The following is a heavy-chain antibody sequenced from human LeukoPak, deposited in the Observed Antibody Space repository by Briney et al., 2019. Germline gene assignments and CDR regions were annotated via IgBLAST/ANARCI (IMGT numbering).Heavy chain of an antibody. V-gene: IGHV2-5*02. Sequence: SGPTLVKPTQTLTLTCTFSGFSLSTSGVGVGWIRQPPGKALEWLALIFWDDDKRYSPSLKSRLTITKDTSKNQVVLTMTNMDPVDTATYYCAHRRGYYDSSGPGGFDPWGQGTLVTVSS. J-gene: IGHJ5*02. CDR2: IFWDDDK. CDR1: GFSLSTSGVG. CDR3: AHRRGYYDSSGPGGFDP. D-gene: IGHD3-22*01.